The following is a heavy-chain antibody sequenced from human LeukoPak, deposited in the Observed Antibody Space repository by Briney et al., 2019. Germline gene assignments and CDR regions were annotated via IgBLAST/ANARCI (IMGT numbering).Heavy chain of an antibody. J-gene: IGHJ4*02. V-gene: IGHV4-4*07. D-gene: IGHD1-26*01. CDR2: VYTSGST. Sequence: PSETLSLTCTVSGASFNSYYWSWIRQPAGKGLEWIGRVYTSGSTNYNPSLRSRVTMSVDTSKNQFSQKLTSVTAADTAVYYCARMFSGTYGGIDYWGQGTLVTVSS. CDR1: GASFNSYY. CDR3: ARMFSGTYGGIDY.